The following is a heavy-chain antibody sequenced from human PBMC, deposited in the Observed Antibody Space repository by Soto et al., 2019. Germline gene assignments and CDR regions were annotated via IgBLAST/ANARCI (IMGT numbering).Heavy chain of an antibody. CDR1: GFTFSSYA. CDR3: ARDAHVGAFDY. V-gene: IGHV3-30-3*01. Sequence: QVQLVESGGGVVQPGRSLRLSCAASGFTFSSYAMHWVRQAPGKGLEWVAVISYDGSNKYYADSVKSWFTISRDNSKKTLDLKKNSNRAEDTALYYWARDAHVGAFDYWGQGSLFTFSS. CDR2: ISYDGSNK. J-gene: IGHJ4*02. D-gene: IGHD1-26*01.